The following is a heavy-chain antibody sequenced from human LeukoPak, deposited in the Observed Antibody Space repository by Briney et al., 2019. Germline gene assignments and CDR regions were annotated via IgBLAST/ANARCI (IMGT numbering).Heavy chain of an antibody. D-gene: IGHD1-26*01. Sequence: GSLRLSWAASGFTFSSYGIHLVRQAPGKGLEGVTFIRFDGSNKYYADSVKGRFTISRDNSKNMLYLQINNLRAEDTAVYYCAKPRYSGSFYFDYWGQGTLVTVSS. CDR1: GFTFSSYG. CDR3: AKPRYSGSFYFDY. V-gene: IGHV3-30*02. J-gene: IGHJ4*02. CDR2: IRFDGSNK.